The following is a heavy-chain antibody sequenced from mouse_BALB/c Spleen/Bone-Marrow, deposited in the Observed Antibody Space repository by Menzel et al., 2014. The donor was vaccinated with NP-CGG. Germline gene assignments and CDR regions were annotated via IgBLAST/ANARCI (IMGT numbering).Heavy chain of an antibody. D-gene: IGHD1-1*01. CDR1: GFTFSSFG. J-gene: IGHJ3*01. CDR2: ISSGSSTI. CDR3: ARGDLLRGFAY. Sequence: EVQGVESGGGLVQPGGSRKLSCAASGFTFSSFGMHWVRRAPEKGLEWVAYISSGSSTIYYADTVKGRFTISRDNPKNTLFLQMTSLRSEDTAMYYCARGDLLRGFAYWGQGTLVTVSA. V-gene: IGHV5-17*02.